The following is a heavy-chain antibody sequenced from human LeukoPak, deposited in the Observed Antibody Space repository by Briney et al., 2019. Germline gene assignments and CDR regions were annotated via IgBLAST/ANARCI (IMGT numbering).Heavy chain of an antibody. D-gene: IGHD4-23*01. J-gene: IGHJ4*02. CDR2: ISSSSSYI. CDR3: ARDLPTVVTPYYFDY. V-gene: IGHV3-21*01. Sequence: PGGSLRLSCAASGFTFSSYSMNWVRQAPGKGLEWVSSISSSSSYIYYADSVKGRFTISRDNAKNSLYLQMNSLRAEGTAVYYCARDLPTVVTPYYFDYWGQGTLVTVSS. CDR1: GFTFSSYS.